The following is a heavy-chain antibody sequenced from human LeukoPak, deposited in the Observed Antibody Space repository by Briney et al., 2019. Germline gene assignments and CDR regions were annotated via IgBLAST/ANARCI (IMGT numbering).Heavy chain of an antibody. CDR3: ARRGYCSGGSCYGVWFDP. J-gene: IGHJ5*02. Sequence: GESLKISCKGSGYSFTSYWIGWVRQMPGKGLEWVGIIYPGDSDTRYSPSFQGQVTISADKSISTAYLQWSSLKASDTAMYYCARRGYCSGGSCYGVWFDPWGQGTLVTVSS. V-gene: IGHV5-51*01. D-gene: IGHD2-15*01. CDR2: IYPGDSDT. CDR1: GYSFTSYW.